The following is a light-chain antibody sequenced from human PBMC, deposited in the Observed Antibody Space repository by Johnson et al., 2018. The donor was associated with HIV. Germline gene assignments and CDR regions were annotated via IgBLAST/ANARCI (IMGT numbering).Light chain of an antibody. V-gene: IGLV1-51*02. CDR3: GKWDTSLSAGYV. J-gene: IGLJ1*01. CDR2: ENN. CDR1: SSNIGNNY. Sequence: QSVLTQPPSVSAAPGQKVTISCSGSSSNIGNNYVSWYQQLPGTAPKLLIYENNKRPSGIPDRFSGSKSGTSATLGITGLQTGDEADYSCGKWDTSLSAGYVFGTGTKVTVL.